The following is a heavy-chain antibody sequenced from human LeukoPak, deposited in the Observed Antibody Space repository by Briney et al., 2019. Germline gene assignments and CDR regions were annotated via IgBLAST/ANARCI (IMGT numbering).Heavy chain of an antibody. Sequence: KPSETLSLPCTVSGGSISSYYYNWIRQPAGKGLEWIGRIYTSGSTNYNPSLKSRVSMSVDTSKNQFSLKLSSVTAADTAVYYSARDGTGYTSGWYPFDYWGQGTLVTVSS. CDR2: IYTSGST. CDR1: GGSISSYY. V-gene: IGHV4-4*07. CDR3: ARDGTGYTSGWYPFDY. D-gene: IGHD6-19*01. J-gene: IGHJ4*02.